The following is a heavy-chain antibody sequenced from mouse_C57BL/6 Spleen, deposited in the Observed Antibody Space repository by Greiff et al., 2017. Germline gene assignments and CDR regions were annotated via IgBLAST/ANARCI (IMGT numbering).Heavy chain of an antibody. D-gene: IGHD5-1*01. CDR3: ARRGVPAMDY. CDR1: GYAFSSSW. CDR2: IYPGDGDT. V-gene: IGHV1-82*01. J-gene: IGHJ4*01. Sequence: QVQLLQSGPELVKPGASVKISCKASGYAFSSSWMNWVKQRPGKGLEWIGRIYPGDGDTNDNGKFKGKATLTADKSSSTAYLQLSSLTSDDSAVYVYARRGVPAMDYWGQGTSVTVSS.